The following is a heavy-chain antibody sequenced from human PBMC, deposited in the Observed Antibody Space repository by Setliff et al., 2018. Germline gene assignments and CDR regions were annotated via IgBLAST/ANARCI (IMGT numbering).Heavy chain of an antibody. J-gene: IGHJ6*03. D-gene: IGHD5-18*01. Sequence: PSETLSLTCSVSGGSIRGSSYFWGWIRQPPGEGLEWIGXXXXXXXXXXXXXXXXXXTISVXXSKNQVFLRMTSVTAADTSFYYCARMGTDYIMTRVNSYQYYFYMDVWGKGTTVTVSS. CDR1: GGSIRGSSYF. CDR3: ARMGTDYIMTRVNSYQYYFYMDV. CDR2: XXXXXXX. V-gene: IGHV4-39*01.